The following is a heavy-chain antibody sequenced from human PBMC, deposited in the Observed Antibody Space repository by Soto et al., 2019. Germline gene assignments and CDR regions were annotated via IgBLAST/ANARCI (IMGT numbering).Heavy chain of an antibody. V-gene: IGHV1-46*01. CDR3: ARDLTRYCSSTSCYVAYYYGMDV. Sequence: ASVKVSCKASGYTFTSYYMHWVRQAPGQGLEWMGIINPSGGSTSYAQKFQGRVTMTRDTSTSTVYMELSSLRSEDTAVYYCARDLTRYCSSTSCYVAYYYGMDVWDQGTTVTVSS. J-gene: IGHJ6*02. CDR2: INPSGGST. D-gene: IGHD2-2*01. CDR1: GYTFTSYY.